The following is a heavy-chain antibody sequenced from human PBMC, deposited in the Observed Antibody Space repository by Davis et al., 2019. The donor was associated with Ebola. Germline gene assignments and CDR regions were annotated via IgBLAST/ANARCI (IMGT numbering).Heavy chain of an antibody. CDR2: VYYSGSP. CDR3: VRQPND. CDR1: GVSITYHY. V-gene: IGHV4-59*08. Sequence: PSETLSLTCTVSGVSITYHYWSWIRQFPGKGLEWIGYVYYSGSPNYNPSLKSRVALSLDTSKNQFSLHLNSVTAADTAVYFCVRQPNDWGQGILVTVSS. J-gene: IGHJ4*02.